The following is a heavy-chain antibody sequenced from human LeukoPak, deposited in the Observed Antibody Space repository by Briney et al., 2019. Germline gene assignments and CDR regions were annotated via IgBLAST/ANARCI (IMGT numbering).Heavy chain of an antibody. CDR1: GSTFSSYW. J-gene: IGHJ4*02. Sequence: SGGSLRLSCAASGSTFSSYWMSWVRQAPGKGLEWVANIKQDGSEKYYVDSVKGRFTISRDNAKNSLYLQMNSLRAEDTAVYYCARDHMTTVTKNDYWGQGTLVTVSS. CDR3: ARDHMTTVTKNDY. D-gene: IGHD4-17*01. CDR2: IKQDGSEK. V-gene: IGHV3-7*03.